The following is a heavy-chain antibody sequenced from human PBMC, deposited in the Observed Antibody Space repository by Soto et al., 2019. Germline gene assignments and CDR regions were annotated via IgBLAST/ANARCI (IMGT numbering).Heavy chain of an antibody. CDR1: GFTFSSYA. Sequence: QVQLVESGGGVVQPGRSLRLSCAASGFTFSSYALHWVRQAPGKGLEWVADISYDGNSKYYADSVKGRFTISRDNSKNTVYLQMNSLRAEDTAVYYCARDRCGVAVAGKIDAYWGQGTLVTVSS. J-gene: IGHJ4*02. CDR2: ISYDGNSK. V-gene: IGHV3-30-3*01. D-gene: IGHD6-19*01. CDR3: ARDRCGVAVAGKIDAY.